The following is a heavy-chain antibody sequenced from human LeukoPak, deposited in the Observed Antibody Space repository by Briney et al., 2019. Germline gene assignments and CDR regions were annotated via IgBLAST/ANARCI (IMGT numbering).Heavy chain of an antibody. V-gene: IGHV1-69*05. CDR2: IIPIFGTA. CDR3: ARRARIAAAWYYFDY. CDR1: GGTFSSYA. Sequence: SVKVSCKASGGTFSSYAISWVRQAPGQGLEWMGRIIPIFGTANYAQKFQGRATITTDESTSTAYMELSSLRSEDTAVYYCARRARIAAAWYYFDYWGQGTLVTVSS. J-gene: IGHJ4*02. D-gene: IGHD6-13*01.